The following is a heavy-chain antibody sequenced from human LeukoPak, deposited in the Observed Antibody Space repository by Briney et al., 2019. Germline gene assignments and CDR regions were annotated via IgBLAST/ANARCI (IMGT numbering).Heavy chain of an antibody. Sequence: SETLSLTCTVSGDSVISGRFYWSWVRQTPGKGLEWIGYIYYNEKTKYNTALESRVTISLDKSKNQFSMRLTSVTAADTAIYYCARPTVGTNDRPLDTWGQGTLVPVSS. V-gene: IGHV4-61*01. D-gene: IGHD6-13*01. CDR3: ARPTVGTNDRPLDT. CDR1: GDSVISGRFY. J-gene: IGHJ3*02. CDR2: IYYNEKT.